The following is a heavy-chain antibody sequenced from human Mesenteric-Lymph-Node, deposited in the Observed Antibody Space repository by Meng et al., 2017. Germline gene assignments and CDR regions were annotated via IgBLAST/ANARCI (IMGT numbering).Heavy chain of an antibody. CDR2: LNPNRGDT. Sequence: QVQLVQWGAEGKKRGASVKGTSKACGYTVTDYSMQWVRQAPGQGLEWMGRLNPNRGDTNYAQKFQGRVTMTRDTSISTAYMELSRLTSDDTAVYYCARGIVDGYGGDSWFDPWGQGTLVTVSS. J-gene: IGHJ5*02. V-gene: IGHV1-2*06. D-gene: IGHD5-18*01. CDR1: GYTVTDYS. CDR3: ARGIVDGYGGDSWFDP.